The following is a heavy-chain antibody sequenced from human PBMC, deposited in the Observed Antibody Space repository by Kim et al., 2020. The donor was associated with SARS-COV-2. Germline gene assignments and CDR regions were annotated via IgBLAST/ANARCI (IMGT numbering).Heavy chain of an antibody. Sequence: TNYAQKLQGRVTMTTDTSTSTAYMELRSLRSDDTAVYYCAGAKHGEGDYWGQGTLVTVSS. CDR3: AGAKHGEGDY. D-gene: IGHD4-17*01. CDR2: T. J-gene: IGHJ4*02. V-gene: IGHV1-18*01.